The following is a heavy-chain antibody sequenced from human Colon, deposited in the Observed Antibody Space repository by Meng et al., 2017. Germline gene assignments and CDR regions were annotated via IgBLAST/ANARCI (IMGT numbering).Heavy chain of an antibody. D-gene: IGHD2-2*01. Sequence: QVQLQESGPGLVKPSQTLSLTCTVSSGSISSGDYYWSWIRQPPGKGLEWIGYFYYSGSTYYNPSLKSRVTISVDTSKNHFSLKLSSVTAADTAVYYCARHTRYCSSTSCYGFDYWGQGTLVTVSS. CDR1: SGSISSGDYY. J-gene: IGHJ4*02. CDR3: ARHTRYCSSTSCYGFDY. V-gene: IGHV4-30-4*01. CDR2: FYYSGST.